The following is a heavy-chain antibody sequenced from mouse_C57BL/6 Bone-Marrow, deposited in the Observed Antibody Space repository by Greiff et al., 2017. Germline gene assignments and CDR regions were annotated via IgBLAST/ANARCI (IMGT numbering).Heavy chain of an antibody. CDR2: ISGGGGNT. D-gene: IGHD2-14*01. V-gene: IGHV5-9*01. Sequence: EVMLVESGGGLVKPGGSLKLSCAASGFTFSSYTMSWVRQTPEKRLEWVATISGGGGNTYYPDSVKGRFTISRDNAKNTLYLQMSSLRSEDTAMYYCAREEEVPYYWGQGTSVTVSS. CDR3: AREEEVPYY. J-gene: IGHJ4*01. CDR1: GFTFSSYT.